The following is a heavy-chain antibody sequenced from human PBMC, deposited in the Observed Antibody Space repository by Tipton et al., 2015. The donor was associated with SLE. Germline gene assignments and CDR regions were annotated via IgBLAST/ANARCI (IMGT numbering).Heavy chain of an antibody. D-gene: IGHD2-8*01. J-gene: IGHJ4*02. CDR3: ARGRGEVLTD. CDR2: INHSGST. Sequence: LRLSCAVYGGSFSGYYWSWIRQPPGKGLEWIGEINHSGSTNYNPSLKSRVTISVDTSKNQFSLKLSSVTAADTAVYYCARGRGEVLTDWGQGTLVTVSS. CDR1: GGSFSGYY. V-gene: IGHV4-34*01.